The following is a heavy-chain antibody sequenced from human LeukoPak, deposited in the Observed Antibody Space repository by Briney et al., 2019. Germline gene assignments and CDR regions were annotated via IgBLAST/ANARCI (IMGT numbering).Heavy chain of an antibody. D-gene: IGHD3-10*01. CDR3: ASGGFGVAFDY. CDR2: IYSGGST. Sequence: GGSLRLSCAASGFTVSSNYMNWVRQAPGKGLEWVSVIYSGGSTYYADSVKGRFTISRDNSKNTLYLQMNSLRAEDTAVYYCASGGFGVAFDYWGQGTLVTVSS. V-gene: IGHV3-53*01. J-gene: IGHJ4*02. CDR1: GFTVSSNY.